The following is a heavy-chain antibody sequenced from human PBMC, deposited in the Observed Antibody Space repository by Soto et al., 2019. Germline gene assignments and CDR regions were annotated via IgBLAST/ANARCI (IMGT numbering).Heavy chain of an antibody. CDR1: GGSISSGDYY. Sequence: SETLSLTCTVSGGSISSGDYYWSWIRQHPGKGLEWIGYIYYSGSTYYNPSLKSRVTISVDTSKNQFSLKLSSVTAADTAVYYCARVSDILTGYLPSSFDYWGQGTLVTVSS. D-gene: IGHD3-9*01. J-gene: IGHJ4*02. V-gene: IGHV4-31*03. CDR2: IYYSGST. CDR3: ARVSDILTGYLPSSFDY.